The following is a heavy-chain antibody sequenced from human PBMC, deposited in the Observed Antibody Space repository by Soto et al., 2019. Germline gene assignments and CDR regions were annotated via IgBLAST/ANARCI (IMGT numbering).Heavy chain of an antibody. Sequence: TLSLTCTVSGGSISSGGYYWSWIRQPPGKALEWLARIDWDDDKYYSTSLKTRLTISKDTSKNQVVLTMTNMDPVDTATYYCARTPVGSGYYIDYWGQGTLVTVSS. CDR1: GGSISSGGYY. D-gene: IGHD3-22*01. CDR2: IDWDDDK. V-gene: IGHV2-70*11. J-gene: IGHJ4*02. CDR3: ARTPVGSGYYIDY.